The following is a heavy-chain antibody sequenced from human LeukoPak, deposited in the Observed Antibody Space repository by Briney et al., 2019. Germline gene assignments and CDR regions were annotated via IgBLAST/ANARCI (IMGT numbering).Heavy chain of an antibody. CDR1: GYSFTTSW. J-gene: IGHJ3*02. D-gene: IGHD1-26*01. V-gene: IGHV5-51*01. CDR3: ARHQYSGTYYNAFDI. CDR2: IYPGDSDT. Sequence: GESLKISCKGSGYSFTTSWIGWVRQMPGKGLEWMGIIYPGDSDTRYSPSFQGQVTISADKSISTAYLQWSSLQASDTAMYYCARHQYSGTYYNAFDIWGQGTMVTVSS.